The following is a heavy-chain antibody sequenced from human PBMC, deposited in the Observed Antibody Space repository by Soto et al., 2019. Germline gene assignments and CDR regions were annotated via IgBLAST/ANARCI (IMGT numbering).Heavy chain of an antibody. D-gene: IGHD3-16*01. J-gene: IGHJ4*02. CDR2: IYYSGTT. V-gene: IGHV4-61*01. CDR1: GDSVSNDNYY. Sequence: SETLSLICAVSGDSVSNDNYYWSWIRQPPGKGLEWIGYIYYSGTTNYNSYLKSRLSLSVDMSKNQFSLKLASVTAADTAVYFCARSQRGRTAFTFDYWGQGALVTVSS. CDR3: ARSQRGRTAFTFDY.